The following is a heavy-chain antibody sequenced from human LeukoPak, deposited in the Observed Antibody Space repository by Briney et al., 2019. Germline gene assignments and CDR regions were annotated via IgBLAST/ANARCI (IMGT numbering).Heavy chain of an antibody. CDR2: IKQDGSEK. D-gene: IGHD3-3*01. J-gene: IGHJ4*02. CDR1: GFTFSTYW. Sequence: PGGSLRLSCAASGFTFSTYWMGWVRQAPGKGLEWVANIKQDGSEKYYVDSVEGRFTISRDNAKNSLYLQMNTLRPEDTAVYYCARERQNKDFWSGGDYWGQGTLVTVSS. CDR3: ARERQNKDFWSGGDY. V-gene: IGHV3-7*01.